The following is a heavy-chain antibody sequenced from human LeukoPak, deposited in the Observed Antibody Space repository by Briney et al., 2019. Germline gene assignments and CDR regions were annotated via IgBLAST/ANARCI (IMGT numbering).Heavy chain of an antibody. J-gene: IGHJ4*02. D-gene: IGHD6-13*01. CDR2: ITGSSNTI. Sequence: GGSLRLSCAASGFNFNDLSMIWVRQAPGKGLEWLSYITGSSNTIYYTDSVKGRFTISRDNAKNSVYLRMNSLRDEDTAVYFCARVRGSWWPIAYFDYWGQGTLVTVSS. CDR3: ARVRGSWWPIAYFDY. V-gene: IGHV3-48*02. CDR1: GFNFNDLS.